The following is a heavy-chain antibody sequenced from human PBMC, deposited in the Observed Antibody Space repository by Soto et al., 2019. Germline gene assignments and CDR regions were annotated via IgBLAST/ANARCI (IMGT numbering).Heavy chain of an antibody. V-gene: IGHV3-30*18. CDR1: GFTFSSYS. CDR3: AKDRDYYFDY. J-gene: IGHJ4*02. CDR2: ISYDGSNK. Sequence: VQLVESGGGLVKPGGSLRLSCAASGFTFSSYSMNWVRQAPGKGLEWVAVISYDGSNKYYADSVKGRFTISRDNSKNTLYLQMNSLRAEDTAVYYCAKDRDYYFDYWGQGTLVTVSS.